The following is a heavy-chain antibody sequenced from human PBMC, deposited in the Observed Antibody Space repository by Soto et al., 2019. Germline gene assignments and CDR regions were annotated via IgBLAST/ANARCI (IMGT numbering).Heavy chain of an antibody. CDR2: VFSSGTT. CDR1: GGSLTNYY. Sequence: QVQLQESGPGLVKPSETLSLSCSVSGGSLTNYYWNWIRQPPGKGLEWIGYVFSSGTTHYNPSLESRITMSVDTSKIQFFLKMTSVTTADTAVYFCARSSLEPTRRWFDPWGQGTLVTISS. CDR3: ARSSLEPTRRWFDP. D-gene: IGHD2-15*01. V-gene: IGHV4-59*01. J-gene: IGHJ5*02.